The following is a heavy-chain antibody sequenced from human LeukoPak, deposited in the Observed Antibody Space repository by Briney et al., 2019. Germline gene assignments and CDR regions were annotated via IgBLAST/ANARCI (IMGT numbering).Heavy chain of an antibody. J-gene: IGHJ6*03. CDR3: ARGATKVTSVIHMDV. D-gene: IGHD4-17*01. CDR1: GYTFTNHG. V-gene: IGHV1-18*01. CDR2: ITPYNGYT. Sequence: GASVKVSCKASGYTFTNHGIHWARQAPGQGFEWMGWITPYNGYTNYALKFQDRVTMTTDTSTSTVYMELRSLISDDTAVYYCARGATKVTSVIHMDVWGEGTTVIVSS.